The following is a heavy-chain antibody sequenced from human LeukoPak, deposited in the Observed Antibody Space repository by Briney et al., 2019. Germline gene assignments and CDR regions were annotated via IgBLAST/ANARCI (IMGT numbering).Heavy chain of an antibody. CDR3: AKDMELELQYYFDY. Sequence: GGSLRLSCAASGFTFDDYAMHWVRQAPGKGLEWVSGISWNSGSIGYADSVKGRFTISRDNAKNSLYLQMNSLRAEDTALYYCAKDMELELQYYFDYWGQGTLVTVSS. D-gene: IGHD1-7*01. CDR2: ISWNSGSI. CDR1: GFTFDDYA. J-gene: IGHJ4*02. V-gene: IGHV3-9*01.